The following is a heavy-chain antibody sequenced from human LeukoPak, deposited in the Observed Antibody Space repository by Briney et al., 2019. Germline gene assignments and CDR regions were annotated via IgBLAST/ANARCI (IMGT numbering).Heavy chain of an antibody. CDR3: ARDPRGYYYMDV. V-gene: IGHV4-59*12. Sequence: SETLSLTCTVSGGSISSYYWNWIRQPPGKGLGWLGYIYDSGSTNYNPSLKSRVTISVDTSKNQFSLKLSSVTAADTAVYYCARDPRGYYYMDVWGKGTTVTVSS. CDR2: IYDSGST. CDR1: GGSISSYY. D-gene: IGHD3-10*01. J-gene: IGHJ6*03.